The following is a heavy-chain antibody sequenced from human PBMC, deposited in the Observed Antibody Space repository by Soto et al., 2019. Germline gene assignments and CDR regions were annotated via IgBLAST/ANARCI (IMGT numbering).Heavy chain of an antibody. CDR2: ISAYNGNT. Sequence: ASVKVSCKASGYTFTNFGISWVRQAPGQGLEWMGWISAYNGNTNYAQKFQGRVTMTTDTSTSTAYMEVRSLRFDDTAVYYCARDVSYCSSTSCYGWFDPWGQGTLVTVSS. J-gene: IGHJ5*02. V-gene: IGHV1-18*01. CDR3: ARDVSYCSSTSCYGWFDP. D-gene: IGHD2-2*01. CDR1: GYTFTNFG.